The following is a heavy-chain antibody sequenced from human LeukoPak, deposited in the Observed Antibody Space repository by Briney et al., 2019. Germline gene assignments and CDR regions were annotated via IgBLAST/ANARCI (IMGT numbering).Heavy chain of an antibody. CDR1: GGSISISYY. Sequence: SETLSLTCTVSGGSISISYYWGWIRQPPGKGLEWIGSIYYSGSTYYNPSLKSRVTISVDTSKNQFSLKLSSVTAADTAVYYCARHYGPWGQGTLVTVSS. CDR3: ARHYGP. D-gene: IGHD3-10*01. J-gene: IGHJ5*02. CDR2: IYYSGST. V-gene: IGHV4-39*01.